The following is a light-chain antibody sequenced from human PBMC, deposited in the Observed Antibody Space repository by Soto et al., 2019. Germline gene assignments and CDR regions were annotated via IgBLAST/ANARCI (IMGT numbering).Light chain of an antibody. Sequence: EIVLTQSPATLSLSPGERATLSCRASQSVGTYLAWYQQKSGQAPRLLIHEATNRATGIPARFSGSGSGTDFTLTTSSLEPEDFAVYYCQQRRSWPPTWTFGQGTKV. J-gene: IGKJ1*01. CDR3: QQRRSWPPTWT. V-gene: IGKV3-11*01. CDR2: EAT. CDR1: QSVGTY.